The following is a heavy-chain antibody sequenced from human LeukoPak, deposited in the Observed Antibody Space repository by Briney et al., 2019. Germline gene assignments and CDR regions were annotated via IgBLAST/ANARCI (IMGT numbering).Heavy chain of an antibody. CDR3: ARLPPTESSGWGRPFDY. J-gene: IGHJ4*02. D-gene: IGHD6-19*01. Sequence: PSETLSLTCSVSGGSMNSYYWSWIRQSPGKGLEWIGYIYYSGSTNYNPSLKSRVTISVDTSKNQFSLKLSSVTAADTAVFYCARLPPTESSGWGRPFDYWGQGTLVTVSS. CDR1: GGSMNSYY. CDR2: IYYSGST. V-gene: IGHV4-59*08.